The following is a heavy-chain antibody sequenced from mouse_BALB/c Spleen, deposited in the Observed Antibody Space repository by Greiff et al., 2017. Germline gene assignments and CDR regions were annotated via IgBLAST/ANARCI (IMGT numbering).Heavy chain of an antibody. J-gene: IGHJ3*01. CDR3: ARDYRYAAWFAY. Sequence: EVKLVESGPGLVKPSQSLSLTCTVTGYSITSDYAWNWIRQFPGNKLEWMGYISYSGSTSYNPSLKSRISITRDTSKNQFFLQLNSVTTEDTATYYCARDYRYAAWFAYWGQGTLVTVSA. D-gene: IGHD2-14*01. V-gene: IGHV3-2*02. CDR1: GYSITSDYA. CDR2: ISYSGST.